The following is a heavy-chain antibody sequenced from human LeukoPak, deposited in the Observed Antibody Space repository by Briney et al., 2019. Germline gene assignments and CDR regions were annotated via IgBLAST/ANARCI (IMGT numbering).Heavy chain of an antibody. J-gene: IGHJ5*02. CDR3: ARDAYYDSSGYGPPWFDP. CDR2: IYYSGST. V-gene: IGHV4-59*12. CDR1: GGSISNYY. Sequence: PSETLSLTCTVSGGSISNYYWSWIRQPPGKGLEWIGFIYYSGSTNYNPSLKSRVTISVDTSKNQFSLKLSSVTAADTAVYYCARDAYYDSSGYGPPWFDPWGQGTLVTVSS. D-gene: IGHD3-22*01.